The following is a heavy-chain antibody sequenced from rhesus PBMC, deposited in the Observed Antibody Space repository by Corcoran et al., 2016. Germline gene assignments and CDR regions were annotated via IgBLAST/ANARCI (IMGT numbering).Heavy chain of an antibody. CDR1: GYTFTDLS. J-gene: IGHJ4*01. Sequence: EVQLVQSGAEVKKPGASVKVSCTVSGYTFTDLSMHWVRQAPGKGLEWMGGCDPVDGEKRHAEKCQGRVTMTEDTSTDTAYMELSSLRSEDTAVYYCARGANWGDYYRFDYWGQGVLVTVSS. CDR3: ARGANWGDYYRFDY. V-gene: IGHV1-156*01. D-gene: IGHD3-34*01. CDR2: CDPVDGEK.